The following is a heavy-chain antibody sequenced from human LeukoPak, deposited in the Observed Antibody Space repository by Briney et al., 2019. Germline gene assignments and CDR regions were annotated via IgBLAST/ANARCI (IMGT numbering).Heavy chain of an antibody. CDR1: GGSFSGYY. CDR3: ARAGGSYLDY. Sequence: SETLSLTCAVYGGSFSGYYWSWLRQPPGKGLEWIGEINHSGSTNYNPSLKSRVTISVDTSKNQFSLKLSSVTPEDTAVYYCARAGGSYLDYWGQGTLVTVSS. J-gene: IGHJ4*02. V-gene: IGHV4-34*01. CDR2: INHSGST. D-gene: IGHD1-26*01.